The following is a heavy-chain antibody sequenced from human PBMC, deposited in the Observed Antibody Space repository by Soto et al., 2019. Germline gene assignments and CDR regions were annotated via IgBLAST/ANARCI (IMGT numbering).Heavy chain of an antibody. D-gene: IGHD3-22*01. CDR3: ASPNSSGYYNFDY. V-gene: IGHV1-69*13. J-gene: IGHJ4*02. CDR1: GGTFSSYA. CDR2: IIPIFGTA. Sequence: SVKVSCKASGGTFSSYAISWVRQAPGQGLEWMGGIIPIFGTANYAQKFQGRVTITADESTSTAYMELSSLRSEDTAVYYCASPNSSGYYNFDYWGQGTLVTVSS.